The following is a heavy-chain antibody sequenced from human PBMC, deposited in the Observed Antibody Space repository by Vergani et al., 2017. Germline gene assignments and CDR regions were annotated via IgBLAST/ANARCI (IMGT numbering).Heavy chain of an antibody. J-gene: IGHJ6*02. D-gene: IGHD2-2*01. V-gene: IGHV3-33*01. CDR1: GFTFSSYG. CDR3: AREREEVPARYYYYYGMDV. CDR2: IWYDGSNK. Sequence: QVQLVESGGGVVQPGRSLRLSCAASGFTFSSYGMHWVRQAPGKGLEWVAVIWYDGSNKYYADSVKGRFTISRDNSKNTLYLQMNSLRAEDTAVYYCAREREEVPARYYYYYGMDVWGQGTTVTVSS.